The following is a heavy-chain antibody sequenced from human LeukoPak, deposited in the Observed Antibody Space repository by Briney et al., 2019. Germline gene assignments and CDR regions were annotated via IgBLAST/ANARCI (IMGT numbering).Heavy chain of an antibody. CDR3: ARGLNSSGYYYVSFFFDY. CDR2: IYYSGST. Sequence: SETLSLTCTVSGGFISSYYWSWIRQPPGKGLEWIGYIYYSGSTNYNPSLKSRVTISVDTSKNQFSLRPSSVTAADTAVYYCARGLNSSGYYYVSFFFDYWGQGTLVTVSS. CDR1: GGFISSYY. V-gene: IGHV4-59*01. J-gene: IGHJ4*02. D-gene: IGHD3-22*01.